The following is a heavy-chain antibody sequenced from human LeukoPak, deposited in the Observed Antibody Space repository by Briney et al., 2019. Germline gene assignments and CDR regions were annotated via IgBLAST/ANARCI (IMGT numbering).Heavy chain of an antibody. CDR3: ARDMQGNYYDSSGYYSPNYYFDY. CDR2: IIPIFGTA. J-gene: IGHJ4*02. V-gene: IGHV1-69*01. D-gene: IGHD3-22*01. Sequence: ASVKVSCKASGGTFSSYAISWVRQAPGQGLEWMGGIIPIFGTANYAQKFQGRVTITADESTSTAYMELSSLRSEDTAVYYCARDMQGNYYDSSGYYSPNYYFDYWGQGTLVTVSS. CDR1: GGTFSSYA.